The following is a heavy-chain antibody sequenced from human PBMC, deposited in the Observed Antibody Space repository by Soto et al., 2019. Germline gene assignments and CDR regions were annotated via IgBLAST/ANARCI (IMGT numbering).Heavy chain of an antibody. CDR2: ISYDGSNK. J-gene: IGHJ3*02. CDR1: GFTFSSYG. V-gene: IGHV3-30*18. Sequence: GGSLRLSCAASGFTFSSYGMHWVRQAPGKGLEWVAVISYDGSNKYYADSVKGRFTISRDNSKNTLYLQMNSLRAEDTAVYYCANNVLRYFDWLHDAFDIWGQGTMFTVSS. CDR3: ANNVLRYFDWLHDAFDI. D-gene: IGHD3-9*01.